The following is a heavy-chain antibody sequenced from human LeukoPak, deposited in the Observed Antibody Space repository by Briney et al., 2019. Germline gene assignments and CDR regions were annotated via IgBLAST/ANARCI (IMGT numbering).Heavy chain of an antibody. CDR3: ARGAYGGTFDY. CDR2: INSDGSGT. D-gene: IGHD4-23*01. V-gene: IGHV3-74*01. J-gene: IGHJ4*02. Sequence: PGGSLRLSCAASGFTFSSYWMHWVRQAPGKGLVWVSRINSDGSGTSYADSVKGRFTISRDNAKNTLYLQMNSLRAEDTAVYYCARGAYGGTFDYWGQGTLVTVSS. CDR1: GFTFSSYW.